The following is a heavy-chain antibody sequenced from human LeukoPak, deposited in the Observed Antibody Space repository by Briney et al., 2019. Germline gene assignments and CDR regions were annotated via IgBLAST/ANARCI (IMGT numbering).Heavy chain of an antibody. CDR2: IIPIFGTA. Sequence: SVKVSCKASGGTFSSYAISWVRQPPGQGLEWMGGIIPIFGTANYAQKFQGRVTITTDESTSTAYMELSSLRSEDTAAYYCARSGSSRDAFDIWGQGTMVTVSS. J-gene: IGHJ3*02. V-gene: IGHV1-69*05. CDR1: GGTFSSYA. D-gene: IGHD1-26*01. CDR3: ARSGSSRDAFDI.